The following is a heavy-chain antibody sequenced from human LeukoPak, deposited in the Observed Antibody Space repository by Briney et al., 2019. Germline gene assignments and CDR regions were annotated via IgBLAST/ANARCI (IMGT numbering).Heavy chain of an antibody. V-gene: IGHV4-39*07. CDR2: IYYRGST. Sequence: SETLSLTCTVSGGSISSSSYYWGWIRQPPGKGLEWIGSIYYRGSTYYNPSLKSRVTISVDTSKNQFSLKLSSVTAADTAVYYCARDPPVLSWGQGTLVTVSS. CDR1: GGSISSSSYY. J-gene: IGHJ5*02. D-gene: IGHD4/OR15-4a*01. CDR3: ARDPPVLS.